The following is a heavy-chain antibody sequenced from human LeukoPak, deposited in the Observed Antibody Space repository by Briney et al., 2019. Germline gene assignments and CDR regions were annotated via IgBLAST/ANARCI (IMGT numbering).Heavy chain of an antibody. CDR3: ARVSPEIVVVTGTGAPDY. J-gene: IGHJ4*02. Sequence: GGSLRPSCAVSGFTVSSNYMSWVRQAPGKGLEWVSIIYSSGSTNYADSVKGRFTISRDNSKNTVYLQINSLRAEDTAVYYCARVSPEIVVVTGTGAPDYWGQGTLVTVSS. CDR2: IYSSGST. V-gene: IGHV3-66*01. CDR1: GFTVSSNY. D-gene: IGHD2-21*02.